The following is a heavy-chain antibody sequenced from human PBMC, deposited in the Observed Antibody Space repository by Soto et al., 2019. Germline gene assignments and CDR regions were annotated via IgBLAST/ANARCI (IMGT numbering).Heavy chain of an antibody. CDR1: GFSLTTSGVG. D-gene: IGHD3-3*01. V-gene: IGHV2-5*02. J-gene: IGHJ4*02. CDR3: AHRVLRTVFGLVTTTAIYFDF. CDR2: IYWDDDK. Sequence: QITLNESGPTQVKPRQTLTLTCTFSGFSLTTSGVGVGGIRQSPGKAPKWLALIYWDDDKRYSPSLKSRLTITKDTSKNQVVLTMADLDPADTATYYCAHRVLRTVFGLVTTTAIYFDFWGQGTPVAVSS.